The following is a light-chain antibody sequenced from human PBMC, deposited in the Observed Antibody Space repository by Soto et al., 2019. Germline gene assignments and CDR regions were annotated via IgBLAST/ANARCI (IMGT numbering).Light chain of an antibody. V-gene: IGLV1-40*01. CDR2: DNT. J-gene: IGLJ2*01. CDR3: QSYDSSLRVL. Sequence: QSVLTQPSSVSGAPGQRVTISCTGSNSNIGAGYDVHWYQQLPGTAPKLLIYDNTNRPSGVPDRFSGSKSGTSASLAITGLQAEDEADYYCQSYDSSLRVLFGGGTQLTVL. CDR1: NSNIGAGYD.